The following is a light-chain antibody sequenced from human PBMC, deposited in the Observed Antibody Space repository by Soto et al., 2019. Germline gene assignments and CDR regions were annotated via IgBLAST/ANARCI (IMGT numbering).Light chain of an antibody. CDR2: SAS. V-gene: IGKV3-15*01. CDR3: QQGHNWPLS. J-gene: IGKJ2*01. CDR1: QSISTE. Sequence: EIVMTQSPATLSVSQGERATLSCRASQSISTELAWYQQKPGQPPRLLIYSASTRATGVRARFTGSGSGSEFTLTISGLQSEDFAFYYCQQGHNWPLSFGQGTRLEI.